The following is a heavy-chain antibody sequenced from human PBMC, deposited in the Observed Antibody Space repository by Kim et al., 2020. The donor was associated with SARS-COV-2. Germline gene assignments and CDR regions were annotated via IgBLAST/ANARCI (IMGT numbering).Heavy chain of an antibody. J-gene: IGHJ3*02. CDR2: TYYRSKWSY. D-gene: IGHD2-15*01. Sequence: SQTLSLTCVISGDSVSSNSAAWNWMRQSPSRGLEWLGRTYYRSKWSYDYAVSVKSRVTINPDTSKNQFSLQLNSVTSEDTAVYYCARYISATRAFDIWGQGTMVTVSS. CDR1: GDSVSSNSAA. V-gene: IGHV6-1*01. CDR3: ARYISATRAFDI.